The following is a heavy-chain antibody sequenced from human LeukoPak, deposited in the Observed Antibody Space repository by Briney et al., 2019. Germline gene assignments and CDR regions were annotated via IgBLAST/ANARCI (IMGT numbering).Heavy chain of an antibody. CDR2: INPNSGGT. CDR1: GYTFTGYY. D-gene: IGHD2-15*01. CDR3: ARGWWNFDY. Sequence: SVKVSFQACGYTFTGYYMHWLRQVPGQGLEWMGWINPNSGGTNDAQKFQGRVTMTRDTSIITAYMELSRVRSDDTAVYYCARGWWNFDYWGQGTLVTVSS. J-gene: IGHJ4*02. V-gene: IGHV1-2*02.